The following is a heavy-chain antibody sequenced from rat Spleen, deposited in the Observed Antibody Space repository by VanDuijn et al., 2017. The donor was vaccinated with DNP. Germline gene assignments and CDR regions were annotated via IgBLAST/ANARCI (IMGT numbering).Heavy chain of an antibody. Sequence: EVKLVESGGGLVQPGRSLKLSCAASGFTFSDYYMAWVRQAPTKGLEWVAYISHEGSSTYYGDSVKGRFTISRDNAKSTLYLQMNSLRSEDTATYYCARGNYPGINTFDYWGQGVMVTVSS. CDR2: ISHEGSST. CDR3: ARGNYPGINTFDY. J-gene: IGHJ2*01. D-gene: IGHD1-4*01. CDR1: GFTFSDYY. V-gene: IGHV5-22*01.